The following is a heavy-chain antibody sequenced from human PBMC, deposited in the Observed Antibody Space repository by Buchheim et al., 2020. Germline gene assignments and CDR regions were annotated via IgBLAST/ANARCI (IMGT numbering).Heavy chain of an antibody. Sequence: QVQLVESGGGVVQPGRSLRLSCAASGFTFSSYGMHWVRQAPGKGLEWVAVISYDGSNKYYADSVKGRFTISRDNSKNTLYLQMNSLRAEDTAVYYCAKGERDSGSSFDYWGQGTL. J-gene: IGHJ4*02. CDR1: GFTFSSYG. V-gene: IGHV3-30*18. CDR3: AKGERDSGSSFDY. CDR2: ISYDGSNK. D-gene: IGHD1-26*01.